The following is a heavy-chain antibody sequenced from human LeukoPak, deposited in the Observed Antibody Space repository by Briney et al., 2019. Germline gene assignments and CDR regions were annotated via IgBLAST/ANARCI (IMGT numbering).Heavy chain of an antibody. CDR3: ARDYDYVWGSYRYTQPDAFDI. D-gene: IGHD3-16*02. J-gene: IGHJ3*02. CDR2: IKQDGSEK. V-gene: IGHV3-7*01. CDR1: GFTFSSYS. Sequence: GGSLRLSCAASGFTFSSYSMSWVRQAPGKGLEWVANIKQDGSEKYYVDSVKGRFTISRDNAKNSLYLQMNSLRAEDTAVYYCARDYDYVWGSYRYTQPDAFDIWGQGTMVTVSS.